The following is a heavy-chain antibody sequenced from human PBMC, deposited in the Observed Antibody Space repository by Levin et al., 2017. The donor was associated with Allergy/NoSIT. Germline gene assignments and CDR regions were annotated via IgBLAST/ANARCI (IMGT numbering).Heavy chain of an antibody. CDR3: ARRGGRARDYYYYGMDV. CDR2: ISGSDATI. V-gene: IGHV3-11*01. J-gene: IGHJ6*02. CDR1: GFAFSDYY. D-gene: IGHD3-10*01. Sequence: SCAASGFAFSDYYMSWIRQAPGRGLEWVSYISGSDATIYYADSVKGRFTVSRDNAKNSLYLQMNSLRAEDTAVYYCARRGGRARDYYYYGMDVWGQGTTVTVSS.